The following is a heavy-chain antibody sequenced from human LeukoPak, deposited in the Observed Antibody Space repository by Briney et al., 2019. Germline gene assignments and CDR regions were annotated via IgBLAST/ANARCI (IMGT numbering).Heavy chain of an antibody. V-gene: IGHV4-34*01. CDR2: IYYSGST. Sequence: SETLSLTCAVYGGSFSGYFWSWIRQPPGKGLEWIGSIYYSGSTYYNPSLKSRVTISVDTSKNQFSLKLSSVTAADTAVYYCARAGVDNWYFDLWGRGTLVTVSS. J-gene: IGHJ2*01. CDR3: ARAGVDNWYFDL. CDR1: GGSFSGYF. D-gene: IGHD6-19*01.